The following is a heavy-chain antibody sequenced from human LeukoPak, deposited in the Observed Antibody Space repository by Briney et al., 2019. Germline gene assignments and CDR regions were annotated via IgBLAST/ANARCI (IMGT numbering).Heavy chain of an antibody. Sequence: GGSLRLSCAASGFTFSSYWMSWVRQAPGKGLEWVAFIRFDGTKKYYADSAKGRFTNSRDNAKNSLYLQMNSLRAEDTAVYYRARDSGSYWTYYFDYWGQGTLVTVSS. CDR1: GFTFSSYW. D-gene: IGHD1-26*01. V-gene: IGHV3-30*02. J-gene: IGHJ4*02. CDR3: ARDSGSYWTYYFDY. CDR2: IRFDGTKK.